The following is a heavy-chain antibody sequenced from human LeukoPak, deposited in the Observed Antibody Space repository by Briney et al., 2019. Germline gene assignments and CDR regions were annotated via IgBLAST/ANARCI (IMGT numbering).Heavy chain of an antibody. CDR2: IYYTGST. D-gene: IGHD3-10*01. V-gene: IGHV4-30-4*08. CDR3: ARAAGGVRGVVDY. CDR1: GGSIISSDNF. Sequence: SETLSLTCTVSGGSIISSDNFWSWVRPPPGKGLDRIGYIYYTGSTYYNPSLKSRITISVDTSKKQFSLKLSSVTAADTAVYYCARAAGGVRGVVDYWGQGTLVSVSS. J-gene: IGHJ4*02.